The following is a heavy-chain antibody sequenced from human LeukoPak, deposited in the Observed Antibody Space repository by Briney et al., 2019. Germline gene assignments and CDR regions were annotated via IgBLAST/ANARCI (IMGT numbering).Heavy chain of an antibody. D-gene: IGHD1-14*01. CDR2: ISWNSDTR. J-gene: IGHJ4*02. CDR1: GFTFDDYA. Sequence: GGSLRLSCAASGFTFDDYAVHWVRQAPGKGLEWVARISWNSDTRGYADSVLGRLTISRDNARNVVYLEMDRLRTEDTALYYCARNRHLGGVTWYYFDSWGQGNRVTVSS. V-gene: IGHV3-9*01. CDR3: ARNRHLGGVTWYYFDS.